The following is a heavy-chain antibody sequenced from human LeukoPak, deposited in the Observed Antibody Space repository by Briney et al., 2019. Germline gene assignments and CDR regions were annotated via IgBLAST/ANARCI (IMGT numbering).Heavy chain of an antibody. J-gene: IGHJ4*02. D-gene: IGHD2-15*01. V-gene: IGHV1-2*02. Sequence: ASVKVSCKASGYTFTGYYMHWARQAPGQGLEWMGWINPNSGGTNYAQKFQGRVTMTRDTSISTAYMELSRLRSDDTAVYYCARDAVGTEDMDYWGQGTLVTVSS. CDR2: INPNSGGT. CDR3: ARDAVGTEDMDY. CDR1: GYTFTGYY.